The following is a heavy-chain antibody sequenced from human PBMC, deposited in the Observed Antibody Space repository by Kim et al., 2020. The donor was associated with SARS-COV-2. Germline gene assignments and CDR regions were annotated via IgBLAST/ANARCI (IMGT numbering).Heavy chain of an antibody. CDR3: ARVPGGPEGDYFDY. Sequence: NPSLKSRVTISVDTSKNQFSLKLSSVTAADTAVYYCARVPGGPEGDYFDYWGQGTLVTVSS. V-gene: IGHV4-39*07. J-gene: IGHJ4*02. D-gene: IGHD1-1*01.